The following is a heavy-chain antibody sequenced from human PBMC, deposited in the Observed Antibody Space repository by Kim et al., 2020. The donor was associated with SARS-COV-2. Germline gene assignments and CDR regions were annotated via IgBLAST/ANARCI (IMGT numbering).Heavy chain of an antibody. D-gene: IGHD7-27*01. J-gene: IGHJ4*02. CDR1: GFSFSGYW. CDR3: ARDNWGTLDY. Sequence: GGSLRLSCAASGFSFSGYWMHWAHQVPGKGLVWVSQINPDGSITRYADSVKGRFTVSRDNAKNTLYLQMNSLRAEDTAVFYCARDNWGTLDYWGQGNLVTVSS. V-gene: IGHV3-74*01. CDR2: INPDGSIT.